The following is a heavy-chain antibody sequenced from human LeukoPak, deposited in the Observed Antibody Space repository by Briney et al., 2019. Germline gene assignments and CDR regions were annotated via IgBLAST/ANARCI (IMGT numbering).Heavy chain of an antibody. Sequence: ASVKVSCKASGYTFTGYYMHWVRQAPGQGLEWMGWINPNSVGTNYAQKFQGRVTMTRDTSISTAYMEVSRLTSDDTAVFYCAREGSGYPYWGQGTMVTVSS. V-gene: IGHV1-2*02. CDR1: GYTFTGYY. D-gene: IGHD5-12*01. CDR2: INPNSVGT. J-gene: IGHJ4*02. CDR3: AREGSGYPY.